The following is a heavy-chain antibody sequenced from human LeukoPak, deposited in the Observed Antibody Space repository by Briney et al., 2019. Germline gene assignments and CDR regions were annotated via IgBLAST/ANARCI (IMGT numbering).Heavy chain of an antibody. J-gene: IGHJ3*02. V-gene: IGHV1-18*01. Sequence: AASVKVSCKASGYTFTSYGISWVRQAPGQGLEWMGWISAYNGITNYAQKLQGRVTMTTDTSTSTAYMELRSLRSDDTAVYYCARDWGSDIVVVDDAFDIWGQGTMVTVSS. CDR2: ISAYNGIT. CDR1: GYTFTSYG. D-gene: IGHD2-15*01. CDR3: ARDWGSDIVVVDDAFDI.